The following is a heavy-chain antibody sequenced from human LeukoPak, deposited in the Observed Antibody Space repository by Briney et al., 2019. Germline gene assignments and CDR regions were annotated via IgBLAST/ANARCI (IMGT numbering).Heavy chain of an antibody. J-gene: IGHJ6*02. V-gene: IGHV3-23*01. CDR2: ISGSGGNT. D-gene: IGHD6-13*01. Sequence: PGRSLRLSCAASGFTFSSYAMSWVRQAPGKGLEWVSAISGSGGNTYYADSVKGRFTISRDNAKNSLYLQMNSLRAEDTAVYYCARDPRIEYSSSWYGTLPFYYYYGMDVWGQGTTVTVSS. CDR3: ARDPRIEYSSSWYGTLPFYYYYGMDV. CDR1: GFTFSSYA.